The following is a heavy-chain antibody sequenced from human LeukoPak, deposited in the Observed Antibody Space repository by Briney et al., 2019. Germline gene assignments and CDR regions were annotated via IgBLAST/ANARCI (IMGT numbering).Heavy chain of an antibody. Sequence: GGSLRLSCAASGFTFDDYAMHWVRQAPGKGLEWVSLISWDGGSTYYADSVKGRFTISRDNSKNSLYLQMNSLRAEDTAVYYCARDVTPYYYGSGSSRGDGMDVWGQGTTVTVSS. J-gene: IGHJ6*02. CDR3: ARDVTPYYYGSGSSRGDGMDV. V-gene: IGHV3-43D*03. CDR2: ISWDGGST. D-gene: IGHD3-10*01. CDR1: GFTFDDYA.